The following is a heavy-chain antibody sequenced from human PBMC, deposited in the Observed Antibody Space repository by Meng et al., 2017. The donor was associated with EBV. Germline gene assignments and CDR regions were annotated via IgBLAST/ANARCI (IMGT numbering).Heavy chain of an antibody. Sequence: QVQRVTVGGEVKQPGSSVKVSCNASGGTFSSYAISWVRQAPGQGLEWMGGIIPIFGTANYAQKFQGRVTITADKSTSTAYMELSSLRSEDTAVYYCARAEIAAAGRLDYWGQGTLVTVSS. CDR2: IIPIFGTA. CDR1: GGTFSSYA. CDR3: ARAEIAAAGRLDY. J-gene: IGHJ4*02. V-gene: IGHV1-69*06. D-gene: IGHD6-13*01.